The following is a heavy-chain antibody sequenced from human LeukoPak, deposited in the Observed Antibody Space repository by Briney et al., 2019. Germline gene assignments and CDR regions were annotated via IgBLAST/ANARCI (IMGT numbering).Heavy chain of an antibody. Sequence: PGGSLRLSCAASGFTFSSYSMNWVRQAPGKGLEWVSSISSSSSYIYYADSVKGRFTISRDNAKNSLYLQMNSLRAEDTAVYYCASDIVVVPAATHYYYMDVWGKGTTVTVSS. CDR2: ISSSSSYI. CDR3: ASDIVVVPAATHYYYMDV. D-gene: IGHD2-2*01. V-gene: IGHV3-21*01. CDR1: GFTFSSYS. J-gene: IGHJ6*03.